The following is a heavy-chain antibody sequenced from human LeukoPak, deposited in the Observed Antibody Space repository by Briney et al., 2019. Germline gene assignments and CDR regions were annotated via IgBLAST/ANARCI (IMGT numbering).Heavy chain of an antibody. V-gene: IGHV3-33*06. D-gene: IGHD4-11*01. CDR2: IWSDGSNR. CDR1: GFTFSHYG. CDR3: AKDAQRGFDYSNSLDN. J-gene: IGHJ4*02. Sequence: GRSLRLSCATSGFTFSHYGMHWVRQAPGKGLEWVAVIWSDGSNRYYGDPVKGRFTISRDNFQRTVFLQMNSLRAEDTAVYYCAKDAQRGFDYSNSLDNWGQGTLVTVSS.